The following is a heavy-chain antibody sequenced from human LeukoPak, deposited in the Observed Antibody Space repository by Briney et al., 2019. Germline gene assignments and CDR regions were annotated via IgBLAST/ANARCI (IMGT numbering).Heavy chain of an antibody. V-gene: IGHV3-30*18. Sequence: PGGSLRLSCAASGFTFDDYGMNWVRQAPGKGLEWVAVISYDGSNKYYADSVKGRFTISRDNSKNTLYLQMNSLRAEDTAVYYCAKVPRGASYFDYWGQGTLVTVSS. CDR2: ISYDGSNK. J-gene: IGHJ4*02. CDR1: GFTFDDYG. CDR3: AKVPRGASYFDY.